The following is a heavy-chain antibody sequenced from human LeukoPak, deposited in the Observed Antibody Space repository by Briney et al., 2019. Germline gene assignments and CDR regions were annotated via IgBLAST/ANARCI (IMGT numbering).Heavy chain of an antibody. CDR3: SRQVVGNDY. CDR1: GESSFSSYY. Sequence: SETLSLTCAVSGESSFSSYYWSWIRQTPGGALEWIGEINHSGYTNYNPSLKSRVTLSIDTSKNQFSLRLNSVTAADTAVYYCSRQVVGNDYWGQGTLVTVSS. D-gene: IGHD3-22*01. J-gene: IGHJ4*02. V-gene: IGHV4-34*01. CDR2: INHSGYT.